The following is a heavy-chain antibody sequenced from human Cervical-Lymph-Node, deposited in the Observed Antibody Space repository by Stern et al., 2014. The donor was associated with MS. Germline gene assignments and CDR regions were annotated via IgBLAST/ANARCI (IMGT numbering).Heavy chain of an antibody. J-gene: IGHJ5*02. CDR3: ATHGGDGPKSGWFDP. Sequence: MQLVESGPGLVKPSETLSLTCTVSGDSITNTRYYWGWIRQPPGKGLEWIESIYHTGNTLYNPSLKSRVTVSIATSKNQFSLKLPSVTAADTAVYYCATHGGDGPKSGWFDPWGQGTLVTVSS. D-gene: IGHD5-24*01. V-gene: IGHV4-39*01. CDR1: GDSITNTRYY. CDR2: IYHTGNT.